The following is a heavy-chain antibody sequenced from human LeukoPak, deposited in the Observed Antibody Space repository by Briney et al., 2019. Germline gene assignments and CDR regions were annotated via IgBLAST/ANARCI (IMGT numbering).Heavy chain of an antibody. CDR3: SRKSSGRGDY. D-gene: IGHD3-10*01. Sequence: GGSLRLACTVSGFTFSSYSMDWVRQAPGKGLEWVSYISSSSSTIYYADSVKGRFTISRGNAKNSLYLQMNSLRDEDTAVYYCSRKSSGRGDYWGQGTTVTVSS. CDR1: GFTFSSYS. V-gene: IGHV3-48*02. J-gene: IGHJ4*03. CDR2: ISSSSSTI.